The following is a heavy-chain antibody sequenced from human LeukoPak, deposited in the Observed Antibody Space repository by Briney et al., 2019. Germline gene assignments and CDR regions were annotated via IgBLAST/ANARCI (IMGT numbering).Heavy chain of an antibody. Sequence: PETLSLTLAGYGVYFCRYYWRLIRQHPRKGLGWVGEINHSGSTNYNPSLKRRVSKSVDTPNNQLSLKLCSVTAADTAGHYSPRVRGYGSGSYHRIGPNDYWGQGTLVTVSS. J-gene: IGHJ4*02. CDR2: INHSGST. CDR3: PRVRGYGSGSYHRIGPNDY. D-gene: IGHD3-10*01. V-gene: IGHV4-34*01. CDR1: GVYFCRYY.